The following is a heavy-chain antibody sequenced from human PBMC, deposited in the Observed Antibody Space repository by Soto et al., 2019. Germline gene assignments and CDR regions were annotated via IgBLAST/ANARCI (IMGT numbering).Heavy chain of an antibody. J-gene: IGHJ4*02. CDR1: GFTFSSYA. CDR3: ARGAQWLVPSAFDY. D-gene: IGHD6-19*01. CDR2: ISYDGSNK. V-gene: IGHV3-30-3*01. Sequence: GGSLRLSCAASGFTFSSYAMHWVRQAPGKGLEWVAVISYDGSNKYYADSVKGRFTISRDNSKNTLYLQMNSLRAEDTAVYYCARGAQWLVPSAFDYWGQGTLVTVSS.